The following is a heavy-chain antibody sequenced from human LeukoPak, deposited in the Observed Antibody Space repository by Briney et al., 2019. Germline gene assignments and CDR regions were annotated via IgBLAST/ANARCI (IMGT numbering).Heavy chain of an antibody. CDR3: ARGKIESYYDILTGLDY. J-gene: IGHJ4*02. CDR2: IYPGDSGT. V-gene: IGHV5-51*01. CDR1: GYSFTSYW. D-gene: IGHD3-9*01. Sequence: GESLKISCKGSGYSFTSYWIGWVRQMPGKGLEWMGIIYPGDSGTRYSPSFQGQVTISADKSISTAYLQWSSLKASDTAMYYCARGKIESYYDILTGLDYWGQGTLVTVSS.